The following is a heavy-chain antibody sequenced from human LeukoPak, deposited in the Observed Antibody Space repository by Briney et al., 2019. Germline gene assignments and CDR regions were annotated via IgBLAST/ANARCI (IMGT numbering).Heavy chain of an antibody. Sequence: PGRSLRLSCAAYGFTFDDYAMHLVRQAPGKGLEWVSGISWNSGSIGYADSVKGRFTISRDNAKNSLYLQMNSLRAEDTALYYCAKDNRAGFHYYYGMDVWGQGTTVTVSS. CDR3: AKDNRAGFHYYYGMDV. J-gene: IGHJ6*02. D-gene: IGHD6-19*01. CDR2: ISWNSGSI. CDR1: GFTFDDYA. V-gene: IGHV3-9*01.